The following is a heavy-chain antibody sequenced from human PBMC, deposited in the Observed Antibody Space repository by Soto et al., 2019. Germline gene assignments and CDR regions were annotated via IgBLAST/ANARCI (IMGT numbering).Heavy chain of an antibody. CDR1: GGSISSYY. CDR2: IYTSGST. Sequence: PXGTLSLTCTVSGGSISSYYWSWIRQPAGKGLEWIGRIYTSGSTNYNPSLKSRVTMSVDTSKNQFSLKLSSVTAADTAVYYCASFSVANGVIDYWGQGTLVTVSS. CDR3: ASFSVANGVIDY. J-gene: IGHJ4*02. D-gene: IGHD2-8*01. V-gene: IGHV4-4*07.